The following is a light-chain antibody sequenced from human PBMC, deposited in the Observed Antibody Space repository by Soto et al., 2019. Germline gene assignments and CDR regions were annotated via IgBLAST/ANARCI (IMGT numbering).Light chain of an antibody. Sequence: QSALTQPASVSGSPGQSITISCTGTSSDVGAYSSVSWYQQHPDKAPKLIIYSVSYRSSGISDRFSGSKSGNTASLTISGLHTEDEADYYCSSSTSSSTYLFGTGTKVTVL. J-gene: IGLJ1*01. CDR1: SSDVGAYSS. CDR3: SSSTSSSTYL. CDR2: SVS. V-gene: IGLV2-14*03.